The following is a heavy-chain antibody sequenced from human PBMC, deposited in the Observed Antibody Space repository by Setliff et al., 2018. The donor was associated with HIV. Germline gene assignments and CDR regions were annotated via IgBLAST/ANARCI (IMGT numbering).Heavy chain of an antibody. J-gene: IGHJ3*01. D-gene: IGHD2-8*01. V-gene: IGHV1-2*06. CDR3: ATKVHCTNGVCLDAFDL. Sequence: ASVKVSCKASGYTFTGQYMHWVRQAPGQGLEWMGRITPNSGGTNYAQKFQGRVTMTRDTPITTAYVELSRLRSDDTAVYYCATKVHCTNGVCLDAFDLWGQGTRVTVSS. CDR2: ITPNSGGT. CDR1: GYTFTGQY.